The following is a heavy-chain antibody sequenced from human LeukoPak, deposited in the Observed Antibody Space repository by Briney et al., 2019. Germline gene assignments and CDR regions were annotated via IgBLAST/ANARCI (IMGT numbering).Heavy chain of an antibody. CDR1: GDSIGTYY. CDR3: ARGRSGWSFEFDF. J-gene: IGHJ4*02. D-gene: IGHD6-19*01. V-gene: IGHV4-59*01. Sequence: SETLSLTCTVSGDSIGTYYWSWIRLPPGNGLEWIGYIYHSGSTNYNPSLKSRVTISVDRSKNQFSLKLTSVTAAGTAVYYCARGRSGWSFEFDFWGQGTLVTVS. CDR2: IYHSGST.